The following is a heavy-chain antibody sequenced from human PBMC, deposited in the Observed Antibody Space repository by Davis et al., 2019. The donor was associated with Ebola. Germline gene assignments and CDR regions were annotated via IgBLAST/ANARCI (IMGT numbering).Heavy chain of an antibody. D-gene: IGHD3-9*01. Sequence: HTGGSLRLSRAASRGTSTTNWNHWGRQAPGKGLGWVSRINPDGTKTGYADSVGGRFTISRDIAKNTLFLQMNSLTADDSAVYYCTRDFDWHDGSWGQGTLVTVSS. V-gene: IGHV3-74*01. CDR2: INPDGTKT. J-gene: IGHJ5*02. CDR3: TRDFDWHDGS. CDR1: RGTSTTNW.